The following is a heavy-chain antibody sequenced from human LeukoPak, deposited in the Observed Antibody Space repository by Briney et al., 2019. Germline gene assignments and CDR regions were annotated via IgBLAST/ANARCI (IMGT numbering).Heavy chain of an antibody. J-gene: IGHJ6*03. Sequence: PGRSLRLSCAASGFTFSSYGMHWVRQAPGKGLEWVAVIWYDGSNKYYADSVKGRFTISRDNSKNTLYLQMNSLRAEDTAVYYCAIGRNYDSWSGYTNYYYYMDVWGKGTTVTVSS. V-gene: IGHV3-33*01. CDR3: AIGRNYDSWSGYTNYYYYMDV. CDR1: GFTFSSYG. D-gene: IGHD3-3*01. CDR2: IWYDGSNK.